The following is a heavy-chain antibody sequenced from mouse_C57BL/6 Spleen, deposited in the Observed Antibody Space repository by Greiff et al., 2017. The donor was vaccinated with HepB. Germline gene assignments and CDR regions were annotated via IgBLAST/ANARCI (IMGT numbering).Heavy chain of an antibody. D-gene: IGHD1-1*01. CDR1: GFNIKDYY. J-gene: IGHJ3*01. V-gene: IGHV14-2*01. CDR2: IDPEDGET. Sequence: EVQLQQSGAELVKPGASVKLSCTASGFNIKDYYMHWVKQRTEQGLEWIGRIDPEDGETKYAPKFQGKATKTADTSSNTAYLQLSSLTSEDTAVYYCDRGGSSPEFAYWGQGTLVTVSA. CDR3: DRGGSSPEFAY.